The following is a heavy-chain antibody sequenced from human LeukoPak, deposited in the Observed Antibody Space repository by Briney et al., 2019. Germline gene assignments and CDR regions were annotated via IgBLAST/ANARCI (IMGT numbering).Heavy chain of an antibody. V-gene: IGHV4-39*01. D-gene: IGHD3-10*01. J-gene: IGHJ3*02. CDR1: GDSISSTSYY. CDR2: IYNSGTT. CDR3: ASPMAQAYDAFDI. Sequence: PSETLSLTCTVSGDSISSTSYYWDWIRQPPGKGLEWIGSIYNSGTTYYNPSLKSRVTISVDTSKNQFSLKVSSVTAADTAVYYCASPMAQAYDAFDIWGQGTMVTVSS.